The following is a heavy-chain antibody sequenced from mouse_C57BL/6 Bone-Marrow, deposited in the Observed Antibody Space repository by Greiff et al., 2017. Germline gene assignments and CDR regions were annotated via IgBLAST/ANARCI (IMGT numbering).Heavy chain of an antibody. CDR1: GYTFTSYD. D-gene: IGHD1-1*01. CDR3: ARVEFDCSSGNWYFDV. Sequence: QVQLKESRPELVKPGASVKLSCKASGYTFTSYDINWVKQRPGQGLEWIGWIYPRDGSTKYNEKFKGKATLTVATSSSTAYMELHSLTSEDSAVYFCARVEFDCSSGNWYFDVWGTGTTVTVSS. CDR2: IYPRDGST. V-gene: IGHV1-85*01. J-gene: IGHJ1*03.